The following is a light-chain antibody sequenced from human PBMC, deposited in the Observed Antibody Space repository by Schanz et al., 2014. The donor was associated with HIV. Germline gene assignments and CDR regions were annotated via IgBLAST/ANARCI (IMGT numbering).Light chain of an antibody. Sequence: ETVLTQSPGSLSLSPGERATLSCRASQSLGGSQLAWYQHKPGQAPRLLIYGASNRATGIPDRFSGGGSGTDFSLAISGLQSDDFALYYFQQRSNWPRGTFGGGTTVEIK. CDR2: GAS. V-gene: IGKV3D-20*02. J-gene: IGKJ4*01. CDR3: QQRSNWPRGT. CDR1: QSLGGSQ.